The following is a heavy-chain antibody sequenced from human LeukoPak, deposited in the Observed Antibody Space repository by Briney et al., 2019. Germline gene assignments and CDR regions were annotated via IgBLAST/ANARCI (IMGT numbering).Heavy chain of an antibody. V-gene: IGHV3-48*01. CDR3: ARVGGATAQFDY. D-gene: IGHD1-26*01. Sequence: GGSLRLSCAASGFTFSSYSMNWVRQAPGKGLEWVSYISSSSSAIYYADSVKGRFTISRDNATNTLYLQMNRLRAEDTAVYYCARVGGATAQFDYWGQGNLVTVSS. CDR2: ISSSSSAI. J-gene: IGHJ4*02. CDR1: GFTFSSYS.